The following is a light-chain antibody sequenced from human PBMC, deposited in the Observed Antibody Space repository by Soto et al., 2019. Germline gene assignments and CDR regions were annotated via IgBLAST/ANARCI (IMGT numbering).Light chain of an antibody. Sequence: IQITQSPSSLSSSVGDIFTITCRASQNISTNFNWSHQKPEKAHDLHIYAASRSQSGVPSRFSGSGSGTDFSLTITGLQPEDFATYHCHQNNSIPITFGQGTRLEI. J-gene: IGKJ5*01. CDR3: HQNNSIPIT. CDR1: QNISTN. CDR2: AAS. V-gene: IGKV1-39*01.